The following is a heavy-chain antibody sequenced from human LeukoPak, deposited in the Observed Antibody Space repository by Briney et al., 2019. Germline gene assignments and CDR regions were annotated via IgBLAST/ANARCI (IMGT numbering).Heavy chain of an antibody. V-gene: IGHV4-4*07. D-gene: IGHD5-24*01. Sequence: SETLSLTCIVSGGSISGYYWSWIRQPAGKGLEWIGHMDTSGHTNYNSSLMSRVTMSVDTSKNQFSLKLSSVTAADTAVYYCARLGDGDNLRYFDYWGQGTLVTVSS. J-gene: IGHJ4*02. CDR3: ARLGDGDNLRYFDY. CDR2: MDTSGHT. CDR1: GGSISGYY.